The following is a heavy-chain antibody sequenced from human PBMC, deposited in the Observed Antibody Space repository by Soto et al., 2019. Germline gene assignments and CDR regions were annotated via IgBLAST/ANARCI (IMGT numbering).Heavy chain of an antibody. J-gene: IGHJ4*02. D-gene: IGHD5-18*01. CDR2: IKRETVGGTA. Sequence: EVQLVESGGGLVKPGGSLRLSCAASGFSFSNAWMNWVRQAPGKGLEWVGRIKRETVGGTAEYGPPVEGRFSISRDDSKSTLYLQMNCLKIEDIAVYYCMDTHMAATCDYWVQGALVTVFS. CDR3: MDTHMAATCDY. V-gene: IGHV3-15*07. CDR1: GFSFSNAW.